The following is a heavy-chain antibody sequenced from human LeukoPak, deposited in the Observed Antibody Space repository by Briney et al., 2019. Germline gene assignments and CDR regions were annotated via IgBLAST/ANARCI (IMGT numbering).Heavy chain of an antibody. J-gene: IGHJ4*02. CDR1: GFTFSSYG. CDR3: AKDSGGFGSL. Sequence: GGSLRLSCAASGFTFSSYGMSWGRQAPGKGLEWVSAISGSGGSTYYADSVKGRFTISRDNSKNTLYLQMNSLRAEDTAVYYCAKDSGGFGSLWGQGTLVTVSS. CDR2: ISGSGGST. V-gene: IGHV3-23*01. D-gene: IGHD3-10*01.